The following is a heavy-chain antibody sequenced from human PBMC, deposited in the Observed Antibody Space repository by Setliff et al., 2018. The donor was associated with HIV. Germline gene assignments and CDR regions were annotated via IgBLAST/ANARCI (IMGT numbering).Heavy chain of an antibody. CDR3: SRGSYYMDV. CDR1: GASIRSQY. J-gene: IGHJ6*03. V-gene: IGHV4-59*08. CDR2: INHSGST. Sequence: SETLSLTCTVSGASIRSQYWSWIRKPPGKGLEWLGEINHSGSTNYNPSLKSRVSISVDTSKNQVSLRLSSVTAADTAVYHCSRGSYYMDVWGKGTTVTVS. D-gene: IGHD3-16*01.